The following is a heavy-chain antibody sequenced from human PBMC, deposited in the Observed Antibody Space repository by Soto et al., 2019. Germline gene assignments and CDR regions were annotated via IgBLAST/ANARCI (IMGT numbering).Heavy chain of an antibody. CDR3: ARSDGLYCSSTSCRPYYYYYYGMDV. V-gene: IGHV3-7*01. Sequence: GGSLRLSCAASGFTFSSYWMSWVRQAPGKGLEWVAKIKQDGSEKYYVDSVKGRLTISRDNAKNSLYLQMNSLRAEDTAVYYCARSDGLYCSSTSCRPYYYYYYGMDVWGQGTTVTVSS. CDR2: IKQDGSEK. CDR1: GFTFSSYW. J-gene: IGHJ6*02. D-gene: IGHD2-2*01.